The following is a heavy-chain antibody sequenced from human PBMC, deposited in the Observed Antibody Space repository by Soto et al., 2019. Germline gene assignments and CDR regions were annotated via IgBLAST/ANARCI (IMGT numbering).Heavy chain of an antibody. CDR3: ASSGYSSSTDDYYYYYMDV. CDR2: MNPNSGNT. V-gene: IGHV1-8*01. J-gene: IGHJ6*03. CDR1: GYTFTSYD. D-gene: IGHD6-6*01. Sequence: ASVKVSCKASGYTFTSYDINWVRQATGQGLEWMGWMNPNSGNTGYAQKFQGRVTMTRNTSISTAYMELSSLRSEDTAVYYCASSGYSSSTDDYYYYYMDVWGKGTTVTVS.